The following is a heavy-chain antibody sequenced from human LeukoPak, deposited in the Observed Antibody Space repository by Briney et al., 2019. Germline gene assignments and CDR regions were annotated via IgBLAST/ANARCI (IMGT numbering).Heavy chain of an antibody. CDR3: ARGPRRGFVVVTATPNWFDP. D-gene: IGHD2-21*02. J-gene: IGHJ5*02. CDR1: GGSFSGYY. Sequence: SETLSLTCAVYGGSFSGYYWSWIRQPPGKGLEWIGEIIHSGSTNYNPSLKSRVTISVDTSKNQFSLKLSSVTAADTAVYYCARGPRRGFVVVTATPNWFDPWGQGTLVTVSS. CDR2: IIHSGST. V-gene: IGHV4-34*01.